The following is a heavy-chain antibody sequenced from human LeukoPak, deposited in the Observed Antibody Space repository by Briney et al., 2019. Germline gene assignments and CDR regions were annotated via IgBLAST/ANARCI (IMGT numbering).Heavy chain of an antibody. CDR2: INPNSGGT. Sequence: GASVKVSCKASGYTFTGYYMHWVRQAPGQGLEWMGWINPNSGGTNYAQKFQGRVTMTRDTSISTAYMELSRLRSDDTAVYYCARDLYVRDSSWDCYYYYMDVWGKGTTVTISS. CDR1: GYTFTGYY. D-gene: IGHD6-13*01. V-gene: IGHV1-2*02. CDR3: ARDLYVRDSSWDCYYYYMDV. J-gene: IGHJ6*03.